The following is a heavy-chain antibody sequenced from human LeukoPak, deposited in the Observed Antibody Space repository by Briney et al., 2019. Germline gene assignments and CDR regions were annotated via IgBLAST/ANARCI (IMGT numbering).Heavy chain of an antibody. V-gene: IGHV3-7*01. CDR3: ARDLSPRIAAAARHVDAFDI. D-gene: IGHD6-13*01. CDR2: INQDGGDQ. Sequence: QPGGSLRLSCAASGFTFSNYWMTWVRQAPGKGLEWVANINQDGGDQYYVDSLKGRFTISRDNAKNSLYLQMNSLRAEDTAVYYCARDLSPRIAAAARHVDAFDIWGQGTMVIVSS. J-gene: IGHJ3*02. CDR1: GFTFSNYW.